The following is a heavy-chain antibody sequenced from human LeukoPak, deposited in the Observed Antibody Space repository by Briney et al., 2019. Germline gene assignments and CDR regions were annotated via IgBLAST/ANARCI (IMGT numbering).Heavy chain of an antibody. CDR1: GGSISSYY. CDR2: IYNSGYT. D-gene: IGHD1-26*01. Sequence: SETLSLTCTVSGGSISSYYWSWIRQPAGKGLEWIGRIYNSGYTNYNPSLKSRVTISVDTSKNEFSLKLSSVTAADTAVYYCARSRCLVGAVDLSTFDYWGQGILVTVSS. J-gene: IGHJ4*02. V-gene: IGHV4-4*07. CDR3: ARSRCLVGAVDLSTFDY.